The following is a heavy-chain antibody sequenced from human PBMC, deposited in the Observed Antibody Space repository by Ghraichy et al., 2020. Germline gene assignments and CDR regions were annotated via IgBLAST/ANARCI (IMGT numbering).Heavy chain of an antibody. CDR1: GYSFTSYW. J-gene: IGHJ4*02. CDR2: IYPGDSDT. CDR3: ARHGSGYSYGYGCYADY. V-gene: IGHV5-51*01. D-gene: IGHD5-18*01. Sequence: GESLNISCKGSGYSFTSYWIGWVRQMPGKGLEWMGIIYPGDSDTRYSPSFQGQVTISADKSISTAYLQWSSLKASDTAMYYCARHGSGYSYGYGCYADYWGQGTLVTVSS.